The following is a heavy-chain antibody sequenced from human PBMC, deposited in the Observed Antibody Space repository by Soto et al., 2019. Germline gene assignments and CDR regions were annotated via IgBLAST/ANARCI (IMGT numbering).Heavy chain of an antibody. V-gene: IGHV3-23*01. CDR2: ISGNDDST. CDR3: AKDLSTSGVFVFDY. D-gene: IGHD6-13*01. CDR1: EFTFSNYA. Sequence: PGGSLRLSCVASEFTFSNYAMSWVRQAPGKGLERVSAISGNDDSTYYADSVKGRCIISRDNSKNTLDLQMNSLRAQDTAVYYCAKDLSTSGVFVFDYWGQGIRVTVSS. J-gene: IGHJ4*02.